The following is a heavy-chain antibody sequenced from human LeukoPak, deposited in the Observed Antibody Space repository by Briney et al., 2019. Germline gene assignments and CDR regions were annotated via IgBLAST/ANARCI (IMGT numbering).Heavy chain of an antibody. CDR1: GGSFSGYY. D-gene: IGHD3-3*01. CDR3: ARDLGFLGWLYHFDY. Sequence: SETLSLTCAVYGGSFSGYYWSWIRQPPGKGLEWIGEINHSGSTNYNPSLKSRVTISVDTSKNQFSLKLSSVTAADTAVYYCARDLGFLGWLYHFDYWGQGTLVTVSS. CDR2: INHSGST. J-gene: IGHJ4*02. V-gene: IGHV4-34*01.